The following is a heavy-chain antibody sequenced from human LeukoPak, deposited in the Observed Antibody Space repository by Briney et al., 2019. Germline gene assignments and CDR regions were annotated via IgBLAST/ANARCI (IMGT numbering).Heavy chain of an antibody. Sequence: PSETLSLICTVSGGSLFCYYWSWIRQPPGKGLEWIGYIYYNGSTNYNPSLKSRVTISVDTSKNQFSLKLSSVTAADTAVYYCARAGDPAMATGYFDYWGQGTLVTVSS. CDR2: IYYNGST. D-gene: IGHD5-18*01. CDR3: ARAGDPAMATGYFDY. V-gene: IGHV4-59*01. CDR1: GGSLFCYY. J-gene: IGHJ4*02.